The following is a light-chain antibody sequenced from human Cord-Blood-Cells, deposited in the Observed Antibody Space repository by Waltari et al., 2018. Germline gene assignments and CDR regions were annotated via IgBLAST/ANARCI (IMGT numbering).Light chain of an antibody. V-gene: IGLV2-8*01. Sequence: QPPSASGSPGQSVTISCTGTSSDVGGYNYVSWYQQHPGKAPILMIYEVSKRPSGVPDRFSGSKSGNAASRTVSGLQAEEWADYYCSSYADSNNLVFGGGTKLTVL. CDR2: EVS. J-gene: IGLJ2*01. CDR3: SSYADSNNLV. CDR1: SSDVGGYNY.